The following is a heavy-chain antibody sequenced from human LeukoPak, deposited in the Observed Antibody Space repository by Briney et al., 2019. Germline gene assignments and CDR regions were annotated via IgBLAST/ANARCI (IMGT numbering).Heavy chain of an antibody. CDR3: AKWRGYSSGWSGPFDD. V-gene: IGHV1-2*02. J-gene: IGHJ4*01. D-gene: IGHD6-19*01. CDR1: GYTFTGYY. CDR2: IDPNSGGT. Sequence: ASVKVSCKASGYTFTGYYMHWVRQAPGQGLEWMGWIDPNSGGTNYAQKFQGRVTVTRDTSIGTAYMELSRLKSDDTAVYYCAKWRGYSSGWSGPFDDWGQGTLVTVSS.